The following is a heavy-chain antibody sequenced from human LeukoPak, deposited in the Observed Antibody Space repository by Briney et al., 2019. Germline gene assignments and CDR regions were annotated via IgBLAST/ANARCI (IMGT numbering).Heavy chain of an antibody. CDR1: GFTVSSNY. V-gene: IGHV3-66*01. Sequence: TGGSLRLSCAASGFTVSSNYMSWVRQAPGRGLEWVSVIYSGGSTYYADSAKGRFTISRDNSKNTLYLQMNSLRAEDTAVYYCARGTVYSGYDWEYYFDYWGQGTLVTVSS. CDR2: IYSGGST. J-gene: IGHJ4*02. CDR3: ARGTVYSGYDWEYYFDY. D-gene: IGHD5-12*01.